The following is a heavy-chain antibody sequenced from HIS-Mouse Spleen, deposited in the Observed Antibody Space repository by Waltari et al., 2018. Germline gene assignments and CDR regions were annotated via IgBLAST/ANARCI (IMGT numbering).Heavy chain of an antibody. CDR1: GGSISSSSYY. CDR2: IYYSGRT. J-gene: IGHJ2*01. D-gene: IGHD6-13*01. Sequence: QLQLQESGPGLVKPSETLSLTCTVSGGSISSSSYYWGWIRQPPGKGLEWIGSIYYSGRTYYSPSLRSRVPISVDPSKNQFYLKLSSVTAADTAVYYCAREIPYSSSWYDWYFDLWGRGTLVTVSS. CDR3: AREIPYSSSWYDWYFDL. V-gene: IGHV4-39*07.